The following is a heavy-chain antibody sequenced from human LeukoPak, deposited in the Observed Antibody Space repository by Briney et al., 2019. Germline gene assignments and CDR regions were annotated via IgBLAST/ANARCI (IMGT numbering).Heavy chain of an antibody. CDR3: ALRSGGLYYYDSSGYYYFDY. Sequence: GASVKVSCKVSGYTLTELSMHWVRQAPGKGLEWMGGFDPEDGETIYAQKFQGRVTMTEDTSTDTAYMELSSLRSEDTAVYYCALRSGGLYYYDSSGYYYFDYWGQGTLVTVSS. J-gene: IGHJ4*02. D-gene: IGHD3-22*01. V-gene: IGHV1-24*01. CDR1: GYTLTELS. CDR2: FDPEDGET.